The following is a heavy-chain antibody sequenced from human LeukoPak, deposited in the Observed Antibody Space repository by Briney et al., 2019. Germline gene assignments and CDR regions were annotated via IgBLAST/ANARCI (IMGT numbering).Heavy chain of an antibody. CDR1: GFTFSSYA. J-gene: IGHJ6*02. CDR3: ARGHYYGMDV. V-gene: IGHV3-23*01. Sequence: PGESLRLSCAASGFTFSSYAMSWVRQAPGKGLEWVSAISGSGGSTYYADSVKGRFTISRENAKNSLYLQMNSLRAGDTAVYYCARGHYYGMDVWGQGTTVTVSS. CDR2: ISGSGGST.